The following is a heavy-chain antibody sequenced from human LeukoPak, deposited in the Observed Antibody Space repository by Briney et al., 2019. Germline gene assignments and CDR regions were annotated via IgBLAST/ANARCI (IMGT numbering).Heavy chain of an antibody. V-gene: IGHV1-8*01. J-gene: IGHJ5*02. Sequence: ASVKVSXKASGYTFTSHDINWVRQATGQGLEWMGWMNPNSGNTGYAQKFQGRVTMTRNTSISTAYMELSSLRSEDTAVYYCARVGYCSSTSCYGYNWFDPWGQGTLVTVSS. CDR3: ARVGYCSSTSCYGYNWFDP. CDR2: MNPNSGNT. CDR1: GYTFTSHD. D-gene: IGHD2-2*03.